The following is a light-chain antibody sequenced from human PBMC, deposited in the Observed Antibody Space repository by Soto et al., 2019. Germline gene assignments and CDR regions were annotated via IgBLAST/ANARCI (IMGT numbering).Light chain of an antibody. V-gene: IGLV2-14*01. CDR1: SSDIGRFDY. CDR3: ASYTTSTSQV. J-gene: IGLJ3*02. Sequence: QSALTQPVSVSASPGQSITISCAGTSSDIGRFDYVSWYQHHPGNAPKLVISAVSRRSSGISDRFSGSKSGNTATLTISGLQAADEADYYCASYTTSTSQVLGAGAKGIVL. CDR2: AVS.